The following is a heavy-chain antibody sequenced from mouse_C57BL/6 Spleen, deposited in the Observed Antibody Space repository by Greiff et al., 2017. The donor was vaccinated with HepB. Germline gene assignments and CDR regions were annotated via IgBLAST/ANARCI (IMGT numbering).Heavy chain of an antibody. D-gene: IGHD1-1*01. J-gene: IGHJ1*03. Sequence: QVQLQQPGAELVKPGASVKLSCKASGYTFTSYWMQWVKQRPGQGLEWIGEIDPSDSYTNYNQKFKGKATLTVDTSSSTAYMQLSSLTSEDSAVYYCARRLYYYGSWYFDVWGTGTTVTVSS. CDR1: GYTFTSYW. CDR2: IDPSDSYT. CDR3: ARRLYYYGSWYFDV. V-gene: IGHV1-50*01.